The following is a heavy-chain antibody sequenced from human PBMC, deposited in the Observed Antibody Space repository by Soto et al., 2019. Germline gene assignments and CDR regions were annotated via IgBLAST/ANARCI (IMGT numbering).Heavy chain of an antibody. D-gene: IGHD3-10*01. CDR1: GGTFSSYA. V-gene: IGHV1-69*01. CDR2: IIPIFGTA. J-gene: IGHJ4*02. Sequence: QVQLVQSGAEVKKPGSPVKVSCKASGGTFSSYAISWVRQAPGQGLEWMGGIIPIFGTANYAQKFQGRVTITADESTSTAYMELSSLRSEDTAVYYCAREIYYGSGSSFLGFDYWGQGTLVTVSS. CDR3: AREIYYGSGSSFLGFDY.